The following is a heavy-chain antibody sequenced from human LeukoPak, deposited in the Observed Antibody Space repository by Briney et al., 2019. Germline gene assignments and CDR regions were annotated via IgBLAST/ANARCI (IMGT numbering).Heavy chain of an antibody. J-gene: IGHJ3*02. V-gene: IGHV3-48*01. CDR2: TSSSSNAI. Sequence: GGSLRLSCAASGFTFNTYSMNWVRQAPGKGLEWVSYTSSSSNAIYYADSVEGRFTISRDNAKNSLYLQMNSLRAEDTAVYYCAKEYDRVHDAFDIWGQGTMVTVSS. CDR3: AKEYDRVHDAFDI. D-gene: IGHD3-9*01. CDR1: GFTFNTYS.